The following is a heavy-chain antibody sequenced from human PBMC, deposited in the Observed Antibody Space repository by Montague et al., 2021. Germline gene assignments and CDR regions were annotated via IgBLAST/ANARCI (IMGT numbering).Heavy chain of an antibody. D-gene: IGHD1-1*01. CDR2: TYYRPKWNN. CDR3: TSGREGNYNVMDV. J-gene: IGHJ6*02. CDR1: GDSDAVKGVR. V-gene: IGHV6-1*01. Sequence: CAISGDSDAVKGVRRSSVEHSSSLQPQRLRITYYRPKWNNDYAVSVRGRVTINPDTSKNQFSLQLNSVTPEDTAIYYCTSGREGNYNVMDVWGQGTTVTVSS.